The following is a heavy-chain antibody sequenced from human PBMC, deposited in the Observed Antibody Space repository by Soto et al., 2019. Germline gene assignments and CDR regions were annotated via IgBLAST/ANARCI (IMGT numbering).Heavy chain of an antibody. CDR1: GFTFSDSW. J-gene: IGHJ5*02. V-gene: IGHV3-7*01. D-gene: IGHD4-4*01. CDR2: IKPDESEK. CDR3: VRGGSNYAS. Sequence: EVQLVESGGGLVQPGGSLRLSCTASGFTFSDSWMTWVRQAPGKGLEWVARIKPDESEKKYADSVKGRFSISRDNAKNSMYSQMDSLRGEDTAVYYCVRGGSNYASWSQGTLVTVSS.